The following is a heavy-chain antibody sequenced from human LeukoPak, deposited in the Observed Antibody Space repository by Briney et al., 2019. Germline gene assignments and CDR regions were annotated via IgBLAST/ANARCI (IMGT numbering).Heavy chain of an antibody. CDR2: ISRSGAYS. D-gene: IGHD3-10*01. CDR1: GFTFTKHD. V-gene: IGHV3-20*04. Sequence: GGSLTLSCDVSGFTFTKHDMRWFRRPPDKGLEWVSSISRSGAYSHYAASVRGRFTISRDNSTDTLFLQMTGLQVADTAIYYCARGSLGPAYWGRGTLVAVSS. J-gene: IGHJ1*01. CDR3: ARGSLGPAY.